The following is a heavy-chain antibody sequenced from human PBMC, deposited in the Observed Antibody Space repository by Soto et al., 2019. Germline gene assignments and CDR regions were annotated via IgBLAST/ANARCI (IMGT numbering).Heavy chain of an antibody. D-gene: IGHD3-10*01. J-gene: IGHJ4*02. CDR3: AREIITMVRGPLGY. V-gene: IGHV1-46*01. CDR1: GYTFTSYY. CDR2: INPSGGST. Sequence: ASVKVSCKASGYTFTSYYMHWVRQAPGQGLEWMGIINPSGGSTSYAQKFQGRVTMTRDTSTSTVYMELSSLRSEETAVYSCAREIITMVRGPLGYWGQGTLGTVSA.